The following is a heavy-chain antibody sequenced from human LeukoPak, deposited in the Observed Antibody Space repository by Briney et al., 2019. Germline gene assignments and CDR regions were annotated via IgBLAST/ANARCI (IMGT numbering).Heavy chain of an antibody. Sequence: ASVKVSCKASGYTFTGYYMHWVRQAPGQGLEWMGPINPNSGGTNYAQKFQGRVTMTRDTSISTAYMELSRLRSDDTAVYYCARYRGYGSGSYSHDAFDIWGQGTMVTVSS. V-gene: IGHV1-2*06. J-gene: IGHJ3*02. D-gene: IGHD3-10*01. CDR3: ARYRGYGSGSYSHDAFDI. CDR1: GYTFTGYY. CDR2: INPNSGGT.